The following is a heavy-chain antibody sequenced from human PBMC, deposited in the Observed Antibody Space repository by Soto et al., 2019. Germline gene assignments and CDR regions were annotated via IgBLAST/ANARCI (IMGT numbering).Heavy chain of an antibody. Sequence: QVQLVESGGGVVQHGRSLRLSCAASGFTFSSYGMHWVRQAPGKGLEWVAVIWSDGSNKYYADSVKGRFTISRDNSKNTLYLQMNSLRAEDTAVYYCARYYYDSSGYYPLWGQGTLVTVSS. CDR1: GFTFSSYG. CDR3: ARYYYDSSGYYPL. J-gene: IGHJ4*02. V-gene: IGHV3-33*01. D-gene: IGHD3-22*01. CDR2: IWSDGSNK.